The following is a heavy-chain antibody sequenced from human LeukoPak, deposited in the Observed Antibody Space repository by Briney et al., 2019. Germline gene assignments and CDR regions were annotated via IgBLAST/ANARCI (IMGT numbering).Heavy chain of an antibody. V-gene: IGHV1-46*01. CDR1: GYTFTGYY. CDR2: INPSGGST. J-gene: IGHJ4*02. Sequence: GASVKVSCRASGYTFTGYYMHWVRQAPGQGLEWMGIINPSGGSTTYAQKFQGRVTMTRDMSTSTVYMELSSLRSEDTAVYYCARDLGSGPTDYWGQGTLVTVSS. D-gene: IGHD6-19*01. CDR3: ARDLGSGPTDY.